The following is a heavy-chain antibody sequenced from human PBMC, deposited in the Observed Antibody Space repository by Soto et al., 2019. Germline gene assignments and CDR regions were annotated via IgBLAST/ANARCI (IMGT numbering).Heavy chain of an antibody. CDR1: GGSISSYY. Sequence: SETLSLTCTVSGGSISSYYWSWIRQPPGKGLELIGYIYYSGSTNYNPSLKSRVTKSVDTSKNQISMKMSSVTAADTAVYYCARLGAQEIDPWGQGTLVTVSS. D-gene: IGHD3-16*01. J-gene: IGHJ5*02. CDR3: ARLGAQEIDP. V-gene: IGHV4-59*08. CDR2: IYYSGST.